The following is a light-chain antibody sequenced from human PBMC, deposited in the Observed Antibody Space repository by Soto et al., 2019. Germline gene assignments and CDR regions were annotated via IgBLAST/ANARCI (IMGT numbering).Light chain of an antibody. V-gene: IGLV2-14*01. CDR1: SSDVGGYNY. J-gene: IGLJ1*01. CDR2: EVS. Sequence: QSALTQPASVSGSPGQSITISCTGTSSDVGGYNYVSWYQQHPGKAPKLIIYEVSNRPSGVSNRFSGSKSGNTASLTISGLQADDEADYYSNSYTSKSPGGFGTGTKLTVL. CDR3: NSYTSKSPGG.